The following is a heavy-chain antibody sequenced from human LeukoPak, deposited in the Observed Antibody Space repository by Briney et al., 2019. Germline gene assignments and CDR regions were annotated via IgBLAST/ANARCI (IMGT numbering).Heavy chain of an antibody. CDR1: GFTFDDYG. D-gene: IGHD1-7*01. J-gene: IGHJ6*03. Sequence: GGSLRLSCAASGFTFDDYGMSWVRQAPGKGLEWVSYISTTSTYYADSMKGRFTISRDNAKNSLYLQMNSLRAEDTAVYYCARERELRYYMDVWGKGTTVTISS. CDR2: ISTTST. CDR3: ARERELRYYMDV. V-gene: IGHV3-69-1*01.